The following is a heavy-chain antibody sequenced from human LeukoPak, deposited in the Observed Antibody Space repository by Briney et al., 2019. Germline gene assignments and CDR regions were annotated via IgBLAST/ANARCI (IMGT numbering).Heavy chain of an antibody. CDR3: AKDGVYYDSSLFDN. Sequence: GGSLRLSCAASGFTFSSYGMHWVRQAPGKGLEWVAVISYDGSNKYYADSVKGRFTISRDNSKNTLYLQMNSLRAEDTAVYYCAKDGVYYDSSLFDNWGQGTMVTVSS. CDR2: ISYDGSNK. J-gene: IGHJ3*02. V-gene: IGHV3-30*18. D-gene: IGHD3-22*01. CDR1: GFTFSSYG.